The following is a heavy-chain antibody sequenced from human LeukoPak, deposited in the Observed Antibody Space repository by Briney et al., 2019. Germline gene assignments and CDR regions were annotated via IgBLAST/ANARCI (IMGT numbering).Heavy chain of an antibody. V-gene: IGHV3-21*01. D-gene: IGHD3-22*01. CDR3: ARPYYYDSSGSIYYYYYMDV. Sequence: GGSLRLSCGASGFTFSSYSMNWVRQAPGKGLEWVSSISSSSSYIYYADSVKGRFTISRDNAKNSLYLQMNSLRAEDTAVYYCARPYYYDSSGSIYYYYYMDVWGKGTTVTVSS. CDR2: ISSSSSYI. J-gene: IGHJ6*03. CDR1: GFTFSSYS.